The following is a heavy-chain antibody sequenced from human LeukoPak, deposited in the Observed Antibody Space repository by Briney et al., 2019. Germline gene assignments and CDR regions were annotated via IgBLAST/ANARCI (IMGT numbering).Heavy chain of an antibody. CDR2: IYYSGST. V-gene: IGHV4-30-4*08. J-gene: IGHJ5*02. Sequence: PSETLSLTCTVSGGSISSGDYYWSWIRQPPGKGLEWIGYIYYSGSTYYNPSLKSRVTISVDTSKNQFSLKVRSVTAADTAVYHCARKDGDLWGQGTLVTVSS. CDR3: ARKDGDL. CDR1: GGSISSGDYY.